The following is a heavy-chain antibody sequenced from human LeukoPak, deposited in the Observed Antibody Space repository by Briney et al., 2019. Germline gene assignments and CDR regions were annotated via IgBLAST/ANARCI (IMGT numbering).Heavy chain of an antibody. CDR3: ARLWGVGYSYGYVGDY. Sequence: GESLKISCKGSGYSFTSYWIGWVRQMPGKGLEWMGIIYPGDSDTRYSPSFQGQVTISADKSISTTYLQWSSLKASDIAMYYCARLWGVGYSYGYVGDYWGQGTLVTVSS. CDR1: GYSFTSYW. D-gene: IGHD5-18*01. V-gene: IGHV5-51*01. CDR2: IYPGDSDT. J-gene: IGHJ4*02.